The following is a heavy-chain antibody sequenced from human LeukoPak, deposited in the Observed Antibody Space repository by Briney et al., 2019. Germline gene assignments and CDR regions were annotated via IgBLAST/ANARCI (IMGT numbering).Heavy chain of an antibody. CDR3: ARDLVPSSGYYYGFDY. J-gene: IGHJ4*02. Sequence: SETLSLTCTVSGGSISSYYWSWIRQPPGKGLEWIGYIYYSGSTNYNPSLKSRVTISLDTSKNQFSLKLSSVTAADTAVYYCARDLVPSSGYYYGFDYWGQGTLVTVSS. V-gene: IGHV4-59*01. CDR2: IYYSGST. D-gene: IGHD3-22*01. CDR1: GGSISSYY.